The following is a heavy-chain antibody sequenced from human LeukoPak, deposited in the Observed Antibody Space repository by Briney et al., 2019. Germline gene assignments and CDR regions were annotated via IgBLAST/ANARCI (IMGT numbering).Heavy chain of an antibody. CDR1: GGSISSYY. V-gene: IGHV4-59*12. J-gene: IGHJ4*02. Sequence: SETLSLTCTVSGGSISSYYWSWIRQPPGKGLEWIGYIYYSGSTNYNPSLKSRVTISVDTSKNQFSLKLSSVTAADTAVYYCASLDYGDGSYYFDYWGQGTLVTVSS. CDR2: IYYSGST. D-gene: IGHD4-17*01. CDR3: ASLDYGDGSYYFDY.